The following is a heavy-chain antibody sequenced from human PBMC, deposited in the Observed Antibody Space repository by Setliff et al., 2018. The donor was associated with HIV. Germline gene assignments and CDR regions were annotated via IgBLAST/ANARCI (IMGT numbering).Heavy chain of an antibody. CDR3: ARNPGGHIPFDH. CDR2: IYTTGST. V-gene: IGHV4-4*07. Sequence: PSETLSLTCTVSGGSISSYYCSWIRQPAGKGLGWIGHIYTTGSTKYNPSLTPRITMSVDKSKIQFSLNLNSGTAADTAVYYCARNPGGHIPFDHWGQGALVTVSS. D-gene: IGHD3-16*01. J-gene: IGHJ4*02. CDR1: GGSISSYY.